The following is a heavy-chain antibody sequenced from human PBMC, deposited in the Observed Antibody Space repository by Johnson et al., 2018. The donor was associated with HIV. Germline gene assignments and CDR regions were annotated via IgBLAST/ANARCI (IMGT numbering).Heavy chain of an antibody. CDR2: VTGTGGDT. J-gene: IGHJ3*02. D-gene: IGHD3-16*01. CDR1: GFTFSDYY. CDR3: ASQVRGLRLGVDAFDI. V-gene: IGHV3-23*04. Sequence: VQLVESGGGLVQPGGSLRLSCAASGFTFSDYYMSWIRQAPGKGLEWVSGVTGTGGDTYYAESVKGRFTISRDNSKNTLYLQMNKLRAEDTAVYFCASQVRGLRLGVDAFDIWGQGTMVTVSS.